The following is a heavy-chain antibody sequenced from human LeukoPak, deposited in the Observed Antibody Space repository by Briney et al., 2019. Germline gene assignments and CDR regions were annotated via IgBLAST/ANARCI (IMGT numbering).Heavy chain of an antibody. CDR3: ARGGGALQFDY. Sequence: PSETLSLTCAVYGGSFSSYYWSWIRQPPGKGLEWIGYIYYSGSTNYYPSLKSRVTISVDTSKNHFSLKLSSMTAADTAIYYCARGGGALQFDYWGQGTLVTVSS. CDR2: IYYSGST. J-gene: IGHJ4*02. V-gene: IGHV4-59*01. D-gene: IGHD3-10*01. CDR1: GGSFSSYY.